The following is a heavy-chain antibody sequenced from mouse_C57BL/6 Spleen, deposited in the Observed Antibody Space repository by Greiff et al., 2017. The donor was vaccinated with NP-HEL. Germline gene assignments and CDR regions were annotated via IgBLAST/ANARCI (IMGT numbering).Heavy chain of an antibody. V-gene: IGHV1-55*01. Sequence: QVQLQQSGAELVKPGASVKMSCKASGYTFTSYWITWVKQRPGQGLEWIGDIYPGSGSTNYNEKFKSKATLTVDTSSSTAYMQLSSLTSEDSAVYYCARRDIYYGNYAYFDYWGQGTTLTVSS. CDR3: ARRDIYYGNYAYFDY. CDR1: GYTFTSYW. J-gene: IGHJ2*01. D-gene: IGHD2-1*01. CDR2: IYPGSGST.